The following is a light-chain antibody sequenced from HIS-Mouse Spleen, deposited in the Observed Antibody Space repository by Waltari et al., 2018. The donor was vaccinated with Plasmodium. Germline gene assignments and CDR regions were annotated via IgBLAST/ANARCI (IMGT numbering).Light chain of an antibody. J-gene: IGKJ1*01. V-gene: IGKV1-39*01. CDR2: AAS. CDR3: QQSYSTPWT. CDR1: QTISSD. Sequence: DIQMTQSPSSLSASVGDRVTITCQASQTISSDLIWYQQKPGKAPRLLIYAASSLQSGGPSRFSGSGSGTDFTLTISSLQPEDFATYYCQQSYSTPWTFGQGTKVEIK.